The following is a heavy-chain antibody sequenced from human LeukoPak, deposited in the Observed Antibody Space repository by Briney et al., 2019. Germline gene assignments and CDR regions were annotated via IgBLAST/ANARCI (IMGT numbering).Heavy chain of an antibody. CDR3: AKDRGHCTNGVCHNYYYMDV. D-gene: IGHD2-8*01. V-gene: IGHV3-23*01. J-gene: IGHJ6*03. CDR1: GFAFSSYA. CDR2: ISGSGDRR. Sequence: PGGSMRLSCAASGFAFSSYAMRWVRQAPGKGLEWVSIISGSGDRRDSADSVKGRFTISRDNSKNTLYLEMYSLRAEDTAVYYCAKDRGHCTNGVCHNYYYMDVWGKGTTVTVSS.